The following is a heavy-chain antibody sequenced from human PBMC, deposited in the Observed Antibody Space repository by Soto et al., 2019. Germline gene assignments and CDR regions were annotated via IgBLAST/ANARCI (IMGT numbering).Heavy chain of an antibody. V-gene: IGHV4-61*05. CDR1: GGSISSSSYY. Sequence: SETLSLTCTVSGGSISSSSYYWGWIRQPSGKGLEWIGYIYYSGSTNYNPSLKSRVTISVDTSKNQFSLKLSSVTAADTAVYYCARAHYYDSSGYYRDFDYWGQGTLVTVSS. J-gene: IGHJ4*02. CDR2: IYYSGST. CDR3: ARAHYYDSSGYYRDFDY. D-gene: IGHD3-22*01.